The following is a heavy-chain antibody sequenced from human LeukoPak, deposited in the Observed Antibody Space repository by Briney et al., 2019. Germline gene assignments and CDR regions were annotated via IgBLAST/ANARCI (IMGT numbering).Heavy chain of an antibody. CDR1: GFTFSSYA. CDR3: AKESVRYCTNGVCSHNWFDP. Sequence: GGSLRLSCAASGFTFSSYAMTWVRQAPGKGLDWVATITASGSSTFHADSVKGRFTISRDNSKNTLYLQMNSLRAEDTAVYYCAKESVRYCTNGVCSHNWFDPWGQGTLVTVSS. D-gene: IGHD2-8*01. J-gene: IGHJ5*02. V-gene: IGHV3-23*01. CDR2: ITASGSST.